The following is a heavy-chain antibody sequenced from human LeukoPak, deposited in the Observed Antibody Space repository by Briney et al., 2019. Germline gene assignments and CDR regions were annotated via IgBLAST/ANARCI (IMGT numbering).Heavy chain of an antibody. CDR1: GFTFSSYA. CDR2: ISGSGGST. Sequence: GGSLRLSCAASGFTFSSYAMSWVRQAPGKGLEWVSAISGSGGSTYYADSVKGRFTISRDNSKDTLYLQMNSLRDEDTALYYCAKYGSGSYYNGLYWGQGTLVTVSS. D-gene: IGHD3-10*01. J-gene: IGHJ4*02. CDR3: AKYGSGSYYNGLY. V-gene: IGHV3-23*01.